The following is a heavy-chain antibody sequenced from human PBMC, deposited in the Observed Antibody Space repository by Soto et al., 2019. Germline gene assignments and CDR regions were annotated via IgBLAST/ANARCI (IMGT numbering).Heavy chain of an antibody. CDR3: ATFYGGDCTTTTCYGDFDY. J-gene: IGHJ4*02. Sequence: QVQLVQSGAEVKKPGSSVKVSCKASGGIFNRYSVSWVRQAPGQGLEWMGRIIPLFGITNYAQKFQGRVMITADKSTNTAYMEVNGLRSEDMALYYCATFYGGDCTTTTCYGDFDYWGQGTLVTVTS. D-gene: IGHD2-2*01. CDR2: IIPLFGIT. CDR1: GGIFNRYS. V-gene: IGHV1-69*02.